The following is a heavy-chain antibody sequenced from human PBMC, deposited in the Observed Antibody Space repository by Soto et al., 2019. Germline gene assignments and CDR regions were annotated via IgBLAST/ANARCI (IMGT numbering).Heavy chain of an antibody. CDR3: ATRTYYDYVWGTFDY. V-gene: IGHV1-24*01. Sequence: QVQVVQSGAEVKRPGASVKVSCQVSGYTLTELSLHWVRQPPGKGLEWMGGFDPEDAETIFAQKFQGRVTLTEDTSTDTAYMELSSLGSDDTAVYYSATRTYYDYVWGTFDYWGQGTPVTVSS. J-gene: IGHJ4*02. CDR2: FDPEDAET. CDR1: GYTLTELS. D-gene: IGHD3-16*01.